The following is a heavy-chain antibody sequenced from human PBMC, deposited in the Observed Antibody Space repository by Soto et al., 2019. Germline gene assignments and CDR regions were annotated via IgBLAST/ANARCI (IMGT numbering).Heavy chain of an antibody. Sequence: QVQLVQSGAEVKKPGSSVKVSCKASGGTFSSYAISWVRQAPGQGLEWVGGIIPIFGTANYAQKFQGRVTITADEYTSTAYMELSSLRSEDTAVYYCASYCSGGSCVPDYWGQGTLVTVSS. CDR3: ASYCSGGSCVPDY. J-gene: IGHJ4*02. CDR2: IIPIFGTA. D-gene: IGHD2-15*01. CDR1: GGTFSSYA. V-gene: IGHV1-69*01.